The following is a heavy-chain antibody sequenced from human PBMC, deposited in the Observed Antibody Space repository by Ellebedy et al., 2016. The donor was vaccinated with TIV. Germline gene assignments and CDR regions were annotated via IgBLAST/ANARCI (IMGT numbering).Heavy chain of an antibody. Sequence: GESLKISCAASGFSFSSYAMSWVRQAPGKGLEWVSGIDGSGGSRYADSVKGRFTISRDNSKSTLDLQMSSLRAEDTAVYYCAKDRTPGDGYWVFDFWGQGTLVTVST. CDR3: AKDRTPGDGYWVFDF. CDR2: IDGSGGSR. J-gene: IGHJ4*02. D-gene: IGHD5-18*01. V-gene: IGHV3-23*01. CDR1: GFSFSSYA.